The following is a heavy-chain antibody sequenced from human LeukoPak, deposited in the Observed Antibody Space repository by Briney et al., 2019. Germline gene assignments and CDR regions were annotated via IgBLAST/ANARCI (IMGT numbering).Heavy chain of an antibody. V-gene: IGHV4-59*08. CDR1: GDSISSYC. J-gene: IGHJ5*02. CDR2: MCYSGST. D-gene: IGHD5-12*01. CDR3: ARGDVVATALDP. Sequence: SGTLSLTCTVAGDSISSYCWSWVRQPPGKGLEWIGSMCYSGSTNYNPSLKSRVTISIDTSKNQFSLKLSSVTAADTAVYYCARGDVVATALDPWGQGTLVTVSS.